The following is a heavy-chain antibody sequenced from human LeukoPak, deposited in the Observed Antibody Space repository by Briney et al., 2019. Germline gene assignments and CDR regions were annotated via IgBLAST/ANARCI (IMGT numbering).Heavy chain of an antibody. J-gene: IGHJ6*03. D-gene: IGHD3-16*01. CDR3: ARVRGDYYMDV. Sequence: GGYLRLSCAASGFTFSNYWMTWVRQAPGKGLEWVANIKQDGSQKYYVDSVKGRFTISRDNAKNLLYLQMNSLRAEDTAVYFCARVRGDYYMDVWGKGTTVTVSS. CDR2: IKQDGSQK. V-gene: IGHV3-7*01. CDR1: GFTFSNYW.